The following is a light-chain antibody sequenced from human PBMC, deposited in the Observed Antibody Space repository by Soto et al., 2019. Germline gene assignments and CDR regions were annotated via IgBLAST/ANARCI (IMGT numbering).Light chain of an antibody. V-gene: IGKV3-11*01. Sequence: EIVLTQSPAPLSLSPGERATLSCRASQSVSSYLAWYQQKPGQAPRLLIYDASNRATGTPARVSVSGSGTDVTLSIRSLEHEDCAVYSCDPVEVFGPGNKLDIK. J-gene: IGKJ3*01. CDR1: QSVSSY. CDR3: DPVEV. CDR2: DAS.